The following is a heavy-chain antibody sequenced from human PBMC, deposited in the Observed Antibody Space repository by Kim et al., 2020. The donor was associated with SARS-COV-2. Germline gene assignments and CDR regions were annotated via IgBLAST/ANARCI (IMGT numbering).Heavy chain of an antibody. CDR2: IYYSGST. D-gene: IGHD1-26*01. Sequence: SETLSLTCTVSGGSISSSSYYWGWIRQPPGKGLEWIGSIYYSGSTYYNPFLKSRVTIPVDTSKNQFSLKLSSVTAADTAVYYCARLWWDAFGIWGQGTMVTVSS. CDR1: GGSISSSSYY. V-gene: IGHV4-39*01. CDR3: ARLWWDAFGI. J-gene: IGHJ3*02.